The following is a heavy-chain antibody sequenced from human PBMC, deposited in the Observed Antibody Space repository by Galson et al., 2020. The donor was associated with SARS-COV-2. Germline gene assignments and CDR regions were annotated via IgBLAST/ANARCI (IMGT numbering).Heavy chain of an antibody. V-gene: IGHV3-33*01. D-gene: IGHD2-21*02. Sequence: GGSLRLSCAASGFTFSSYGMHWVRQAPGKGLEWVAVIWYDGSNKYYADSVKGRFTISRDNSKNTLYLQMNSLRAEDTAVYYCARDQEYGGNSLGWYFDLWGRGTLVSVSS. J-gene: IGHJ2*01. CDR3: ARDQEYGGNSLGWYFDL. CDR2: IWYDGSNK. CDR1: GFTFSSYG.